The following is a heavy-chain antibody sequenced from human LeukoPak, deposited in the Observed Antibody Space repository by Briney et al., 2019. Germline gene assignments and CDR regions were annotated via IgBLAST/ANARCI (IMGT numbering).Heavy chain of an antibody. CDR2: INPNSGGT. D-gene: IGHD3-22*01. V-gene: IGHV1-2*02. Sequence: ASVKVSCKASGYTFTGYYMHWVRQAPGQGLEWMGWINPNSGGTNYAQKFQGRVTMTRDTSISTAYMELSRLRSDDTAVYYCARETAHYDDSSGYENWFEPWGQGTLVTVSS. CDR1: GYTFTGYY. J-gene: IGHJ5*02. CDR3: ARETAHYDDSSGYENWFEP.